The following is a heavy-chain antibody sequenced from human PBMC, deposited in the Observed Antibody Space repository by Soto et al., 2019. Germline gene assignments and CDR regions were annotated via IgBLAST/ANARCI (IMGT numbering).Heavy chain of an antibody. CDR1: GYTFTSYG. Sequence: GASVKVSCKASGYTFTSYGISWVRQAPGQGLEWMGWISAYNGNTNYAQKLQGRVTMTTDTSTSTAYMELRSLRSDDTAVYYCARAPPLITIFGVVNIIDYWGQGTLVTVPQ. D-gene: IGHD3-3*01. CDR3: ARAPPLITIFGVVNIIDY. V-gene: IGHV1-18*01. CDR2: ISAYNGNT. J-gene: IGHJ4*02.